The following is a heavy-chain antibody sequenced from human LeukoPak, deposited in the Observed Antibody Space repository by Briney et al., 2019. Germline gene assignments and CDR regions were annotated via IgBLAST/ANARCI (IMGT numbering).Heavy chain of an antibody. V-gene: IGHV1-2*02. J-gene: IGHJ4*02. Sequence: ASVKVSCKASGYTFTGYYMHWVRQAPGQGLEWMGWINPNSGGTNYAQKFQGRVTMTRDTSISTAYMELNRLRSDDTAVYYCARIPDIVVVPAAMGGDDYWGQGTLVTVSS. D-gene: IGHD2-2*01. CDR1: GYTFTGYY. CDR3: ARIPDIVVVPAAMGGDDY. CDR2: INPNSGGT.